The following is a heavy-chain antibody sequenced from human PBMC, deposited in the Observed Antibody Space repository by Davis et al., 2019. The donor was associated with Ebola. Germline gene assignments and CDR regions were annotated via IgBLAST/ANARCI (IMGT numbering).Heavy chain of an antibody. D-gene: IGHD3-3*01. J-gene: IGHJ6*02. Sequence: AASVKVSCKASGGTFSSYAISWVRQAPGQGLEWMGRIIPILGIANYAQKFQGRVTITADKSTSTAYMELSSLRSEDTAVYYRARPLEVDFWSGYRYYGMDVWGQGTTVTVSS. CDR3: ARPLEVDFWSGYRYYGMDV. CDR1: GGTFSSYA. CDR2: IIPILGIA. V-gene: IGHV1-69*04.